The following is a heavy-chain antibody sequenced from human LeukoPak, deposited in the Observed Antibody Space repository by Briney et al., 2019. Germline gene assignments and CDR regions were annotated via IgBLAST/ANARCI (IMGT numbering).Heavy chain of an antibody. CDR3: ARVRSAAGILDWFDP. CDR1: GGSFSGYY. J-gene: IGHJ5*02. V-gene: IGHV4-34*01. Sequence: SETLSLTCAVYGGSFSGYYWNWIRQPPGKGLEWIGEISHNENTNYSPSLKSRLTISIDTSKNQFSLKLSSVTAADTAVYYCARVRSAAGILDWFDPWGQGTLVTVSS. D-gene: IGHD6-13*01. CDR2: ISHNENT.